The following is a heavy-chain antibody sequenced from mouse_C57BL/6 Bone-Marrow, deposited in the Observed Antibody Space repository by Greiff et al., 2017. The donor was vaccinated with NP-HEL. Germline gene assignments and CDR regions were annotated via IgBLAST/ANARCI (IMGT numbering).Heavy chain of an antibody. Sequence: QVQLQQSGAELVRPGASVTLSCKASGYTFTDYEMHWVKQTPVHGLEWIGAIDPETGGTAYNQKFKGRAILTADKSSSTAYMELRSLTSEDAAVYYCTGCEYDWMDYWGQGTSVTVSS. V-gene: IGHV1-15*01. CDR3: TGCEYDWMDY. J-gene: IGHJ4*01. CDR2: IDPETGGT. D-gene: IGHD2-14*01. CDR1: GYTFTDYE.